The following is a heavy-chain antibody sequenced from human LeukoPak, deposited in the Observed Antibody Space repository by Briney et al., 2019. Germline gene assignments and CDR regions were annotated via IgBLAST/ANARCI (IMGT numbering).Heavy chain of an antibody. Sequence: ASVKVSCKASGYVFTAYYIHWVRRAPGQGLEWVAWINLNTGGTNYAQNFQGRVSLTRDTSISTAYMELRGLRFDDTALYYCARDEGMTSGSGAGYCFEHWGQGTLVTVSS. J-gene: IGHJ4*02. CDR3: ARDEGMTSGSGAGYCFEH. CDR2: INLNTGGT. CDR1: GYVFTAYY. D-gene: IGHD3-10*01. V-gene: IGHV1-2*02.